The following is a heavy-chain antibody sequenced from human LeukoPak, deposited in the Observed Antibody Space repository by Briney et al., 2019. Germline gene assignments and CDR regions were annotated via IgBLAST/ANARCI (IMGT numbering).Heavy chain of an antibody. CDR3: ARDSLNNYYYYYYMDV. V-gene: IGHV1-8*01. J-gene: IGHJ6*03. D-gene: IGHD5-18*01. CDR1: GYTFTSYD. Sequence: ASVEVSCKASGYTFTSYDINWVRQATGQGLEWMGWMNPNSGNTGYAQKFQGRVTMTRNTSISTAYMELSSLRSEDTAVYYCARDSLNNYYYYYYMDVWGKGTTVTVSS. CDR2: MNPNSGNT.